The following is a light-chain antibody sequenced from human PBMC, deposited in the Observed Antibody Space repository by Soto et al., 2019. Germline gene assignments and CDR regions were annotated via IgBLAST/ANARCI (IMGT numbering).Light chain of an antibody. CDR3: QQYGSSPYT. V-gene: IGKV3-20*01. Sequence: EVVLTQSPGTLSLSPGERATLSCRASQTVSSSYLAWYKQKPGQAPRLLIYGASSRATGISDRFSGSGSGTGFTLSISRLESEDFAVYYCQQYGSSPYTFGQGTKLEIK. J-gene: IGKJ2*01. CDR1: QTVSSSY. CDR2: GAS.